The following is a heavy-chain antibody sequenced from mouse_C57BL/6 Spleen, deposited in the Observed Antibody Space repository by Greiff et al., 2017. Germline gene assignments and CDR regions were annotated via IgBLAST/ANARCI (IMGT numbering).Heavy chain of an antibody. Sequence: QVQLQQPGAELVMPGASVKLSCKASGYTFTSYWMHWVKQRPGQGLEWIGEIDPSDSYTNYNQKFKGKSTLTVDKSSSTAYMQLSSLTSEDSAVYYCARVRGFYAMDYWGQGTSVTVSS. CDR2: IDPSDSYT. CDR3: ARVRGFYAMDY. V-gene: IGHV1-69*01. CDR1: GYTFTSYW. J-gene: IGHJ4*01.